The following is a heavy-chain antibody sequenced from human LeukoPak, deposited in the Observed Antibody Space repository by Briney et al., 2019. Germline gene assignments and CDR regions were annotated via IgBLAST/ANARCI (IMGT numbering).Heavy chain of an antibody. Sequence: ASVKVSCKASGYTFTSYGISWVRQAPGQGLEWMGWISAYSGNTNYAQKLQGRVTMTTDTSTSTAYMELRSLRSDDTAVSYCARMPSGWYNGGQYKWFDPWGQGTLVTVSS. V-gene: IGHV1-18*01. CDR1: GYTFTSYG. J-gene: IGHJ5*02. CDR2: ISAYSGNT. CDR3: ARMPSGWYNGGQYKWFDP. D-gene: IGHD6-19*01.